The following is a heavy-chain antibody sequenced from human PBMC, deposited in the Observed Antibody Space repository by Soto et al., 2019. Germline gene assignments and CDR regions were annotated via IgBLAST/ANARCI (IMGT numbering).Heavy chain of an antibody. CDR2: INAGNGNT. CDR3: ARDSGGLDV. CDR1: GYTFTKYG. Sequence: GASVKVSCKASGYTFTKYGIHWVRHAPGQRLEWMGWINAGNGNTKYSQKFQGRVTITRDTSASTAYMELSSLRSEDTAVYYCARDSGGLDVWGQGTTVTVSS. J-gene: IGHJ6*02. V-gene: IGHV1-3*01.